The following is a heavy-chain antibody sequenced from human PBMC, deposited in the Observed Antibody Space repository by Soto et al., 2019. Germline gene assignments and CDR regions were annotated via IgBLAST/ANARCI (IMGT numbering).Heavy chain of an antibody. J-gene: IGHJ4*02. Sequence: EVQLVESGGDVVQPGGSLRLSCDASGFIFDDYGMNWVRQTPEKGLEWVSIINWSGGDTRYGDSVKGRFTVSRDNTKNSLFLQMNSPRAADTDLYYCERNRRGGGYFFDSWGQGALVTVSS. CDR3: ERNRRGGGYFFDS. CDR2: INWSGGDT. D-gene: IGHD3-22*01. V-gene: IGHV3-20*04. CDR1: GFIFDDYG.